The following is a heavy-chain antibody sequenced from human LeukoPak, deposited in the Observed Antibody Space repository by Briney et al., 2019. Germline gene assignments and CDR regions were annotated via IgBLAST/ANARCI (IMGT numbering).Heavy chain of an antibody. J-gene: IGHJ6*03. V-gene: IGHV1-46*03. CDR2: INPSGGST. CDR3: ARVPAAIRGYYYYMDV. D-gene: IGHD2-2*02. Sequence: ASVKVSCNASGYTFTSYYMHWVRQAPGQGLEWMGIINPSGGSTSYAQKFQGRVTMTRDTSTSTVYMELSSLRSEDTAVYYCARVPAAIRGYYYYMDVWGKGTTVTVSS. CDR1: GYTFTSYY.